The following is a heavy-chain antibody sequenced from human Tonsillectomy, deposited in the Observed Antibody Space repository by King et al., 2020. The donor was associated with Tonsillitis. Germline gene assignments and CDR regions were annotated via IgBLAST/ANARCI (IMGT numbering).Heavy chain of an antibody. CDR2: INQEGSEK. J-gene: IGHJ4*01. D-gene: IGHD7-27*01. CDR3: ARGQNCGPYYFDY. Sequence: VQLVESGGGLVQPGGSLRLSCAASEFTFSSYWMNWVRQAPGKGLEGVANINQEGSEKRYVDSVKGRFTISRENAQNSLYLQMNSLRAEDKAVYYCARGQNCGPYYFDYWGQGTLVTVSS. V-gene: IGHV3-7*03. CDR1: EFTFSSYW.